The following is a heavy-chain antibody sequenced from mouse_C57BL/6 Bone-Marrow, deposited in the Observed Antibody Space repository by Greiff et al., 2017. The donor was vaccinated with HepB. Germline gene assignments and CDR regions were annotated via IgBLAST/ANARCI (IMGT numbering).Heavy chain of an antibody. CDR3: ARNYYGSSYDWYFDV. D-gene: IGHD1-1*01. CDR2: INPNNGGT. V-gene: IGHV1-18*01. CDR1: GYTFTDYN. J-gene: IGHJ1*03. Sequence: VQLQQSGPELVKPGASVKIPCKASGYTFTDYNMDWVKQSHGKSLEWIGDINPNNGGTIYNQKFKGKATLTVDKSSSTAYMELSSLTSEDTAVYYCARNYYGSSYDWYFDVWGTGTTVTVSS.